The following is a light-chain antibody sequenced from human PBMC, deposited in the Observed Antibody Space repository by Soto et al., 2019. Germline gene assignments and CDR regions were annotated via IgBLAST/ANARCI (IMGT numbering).Light chain of an antibody. Sequence: NFMLTQPHSVSESPGKTVTISCTRSSGSIANNYVQWYQQRPGSAPTAVIYESKQRPSGVPDRFSGSTDGSSNSASLTISGLQTEDEADYYCQSYDSSFVVFGGGTQLTGL. V-gene: IGLV6-57*04. J-gene: IGLJ2*01. CDR1: SGSIANNY. CDR2: ESK. CDR3: QSYDSSFVV.